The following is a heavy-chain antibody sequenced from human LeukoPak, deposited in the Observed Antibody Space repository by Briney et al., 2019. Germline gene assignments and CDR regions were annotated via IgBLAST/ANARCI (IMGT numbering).Heavy chain of an antibody. CDR3: ERDPSEYEYNRGWYRGF. J-gene: IGHJ4*02. Sequence: PGGSLRLAREASGFTFSNYGMAWFRQAPGKGLEWVSTINLNGDETHYADSVKGRFTISRDNSKSTLALRMSSLRVEDTAVYYCERDPSEYEYNRGWYRGFWGQGSQVIVSS. V-gene: IGHV3-23*01. CDR1: GFTFSNYG. D-gene: IGHD6-19*01. CDR2: INLNGDET.